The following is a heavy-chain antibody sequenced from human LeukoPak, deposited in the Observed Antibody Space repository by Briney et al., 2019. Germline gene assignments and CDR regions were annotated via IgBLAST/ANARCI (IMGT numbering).Heavy chain of an antibody. CDR3: ARSPQWQDAFDV. D-gene: IGHD6-19*01. Sequence: ASVKVSCKTSGFTFTTYGISWVRKAPGQGLEWMGWVSAYNGNTNYAQKLQGRVTMTTDTSTSTAYMDLRGLRSDDTAVYYCARSPQWQDAFDVWGQGTMVTVSS. V-gene: IGHV1-18*01. CDR1: GFTFTTYG. J-gene: IGHJ3*01. CDR2: VSAYNGNT.